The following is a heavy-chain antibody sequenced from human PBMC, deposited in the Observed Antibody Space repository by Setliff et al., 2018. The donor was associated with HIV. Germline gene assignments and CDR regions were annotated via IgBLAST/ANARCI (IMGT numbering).Heavy chain of an antibody. Sequence: ASVKVSCKASGYTFTDYFIHWVRQAPGQGLEWMGIIDPRGGSTRSALNFQDRVTLTRDTSAGTVYMDLSHLRSDDTAIYYCARGGYSGFVVDSFDIWGHGTMVT. CDR3: ARGGYSGFVVDSFDI. CDR1: GYTFTDYF. V-gene: IGHV1-46*01. J-gene: IGHJ3*02. D-gene: IGHD5-12*01. CDR2: IDPRGGST.